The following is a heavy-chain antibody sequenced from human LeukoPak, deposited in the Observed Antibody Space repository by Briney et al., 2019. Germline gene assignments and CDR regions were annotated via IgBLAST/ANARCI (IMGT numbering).Heavy chain of an antibody. CDR1: GFTFSSYS. Sequence: PGGSLRLSCAASGFTFSSYSMNWVRQAQGKGLEWVSYISSSSSTIYYADSVKGRFTISRGNAKNSLYLQMNSLRAEDTAVYYCARDSETYYDFWSGYYGSFDYWGQGALVTVSS. V-gene: IGHV3-48*01. D-gene: IGHD3-3*01. CDR2: ISSSSSTI. J-gene: IGHJ4*02. CDR3: ARDSETYYDFWSGYYGSFDY.